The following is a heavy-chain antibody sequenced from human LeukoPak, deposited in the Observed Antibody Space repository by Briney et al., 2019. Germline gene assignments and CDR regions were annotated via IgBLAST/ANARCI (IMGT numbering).Heavy chain of an antibody. J-gene: IGHJ4*02. CDR1: GFTFNKHG. Sequence: GGSLRLSCAASGFTFNKHGMHWVRQAPGKGLEWFSFIRNDGNDKYYADSVKGRFTISRDNAKNSLYLQMNSLRAEDTAVYYCARVGRYFDWFYDYWGQGTLVTVSS. V-gene: IGHV3-21*05. CDR2: IRNDGNDK. CDR3: ARVGRYFDWFYDY. D-gene: IGHD3-9*01.